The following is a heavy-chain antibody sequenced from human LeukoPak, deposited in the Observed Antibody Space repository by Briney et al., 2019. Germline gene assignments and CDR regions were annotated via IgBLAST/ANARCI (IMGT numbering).Heavy chain of an antibody. Sequence: PGGSLRLSCAASGFTFSSYWMSWVRQAPGEGLEWVANMKQDGSEKYYVDSVKGRFTISRDNAKNSLYLQMNSLRAEDTAVYYCARDVRPDFWSGYYQAFDYWGQGTLVTVSS. CDR1: GFTFSSYW. CDR3: ARDVRPDFWSGYYQAFDY. J-gene: IGHJ4*02. D-gene: IGHD3-3*01. CDR2: MKQDGSEK. V-gene: IGHV3-7*01.